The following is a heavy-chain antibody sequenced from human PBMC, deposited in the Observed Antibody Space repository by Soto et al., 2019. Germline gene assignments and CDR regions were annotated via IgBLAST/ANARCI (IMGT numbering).Heavy chain of an antibody. J-gene: IGHJ6*02. V-gene: IGHV3-30-3*01. Sequence: QVQLVESGGGVVQPGRSLRLSCAASGFTFSSYAMYWVRQAPGKGLEWVAVISYDGSNKYYADSVKGRFTISRDNSKNTLYLEMNSLRAEETAVYYCAGGSSWYGYYYYGMDVWGQGTTVTVSS. D-gene: IGHD6-13*01. CDR2: ISYDGSNK. CDR1: GFTFSSYA. CDR3: AGGSSWYGYYYYGMDV.